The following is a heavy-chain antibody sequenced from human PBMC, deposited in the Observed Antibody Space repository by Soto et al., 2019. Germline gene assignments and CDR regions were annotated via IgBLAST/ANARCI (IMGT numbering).Heavy chain of an antibody. V-gene: IGHV3-23*01. J-gene: IGHJ4*02. CDR3: AKDLSSLGWLALGAPFDS. Sequence: EVHLLESGGDVVQPGRSLRLSFAASGFTFSNYAMNWIRQAPGKGLKWLSSISANGRNAYYADSVKGRFTISRDRSKNTLYLQLDSLRVEDTAIYFCAKDLSSLGWLALGAPFDSWGQGTLVTVSS. D-gene: IGHD3-22*01. CDR1: GFTFSNYA. CDR2: ISANGRNA.